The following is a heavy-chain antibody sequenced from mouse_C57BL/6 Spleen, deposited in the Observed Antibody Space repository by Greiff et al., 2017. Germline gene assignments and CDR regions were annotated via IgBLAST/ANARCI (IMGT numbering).Heavy chain of an antibody. D-gene: IGHD1-1*01. CDR1: GYTFTSYW. CDR2: IHPNSGST. CDR3: SKVLQITTVVGY. V-gene: IGHV1-64*01. Sequence: QVQLQQPGAELVKPGASVKLSCKASGYTFTSYWMHWVKQRPGQGLEWIGMIHPNSGSTNYNEKFKSKATLTVDKSSSTAYMQLSSLTSEDSAVYYCSKVLQITTVVGYWGQGTTLTVSS. J-gene: IGHJ2*01.